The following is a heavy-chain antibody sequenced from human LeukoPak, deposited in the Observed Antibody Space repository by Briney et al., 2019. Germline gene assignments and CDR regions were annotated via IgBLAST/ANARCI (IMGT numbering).Heavy chain of an antibody. Sequence: SQTLSLTCTVSGGSISSGGYYWSWIRQHPGKGLEWIGYIYYSGSTYYNPSLKSRVTISVDTSKNQFSLKLSSVTAADTAVYYCARGRITMVRGARAGYYFDYWGQGTLVTVSS. D-gene: IGHD3-10*01. CDR1: GGSISSGGYY. CDR2: IYYSGST. CDR3: ARGRITMVRGARAGYYFDY. V-gene: IGHV4-31*03. J-gene: IGHJ4*02.